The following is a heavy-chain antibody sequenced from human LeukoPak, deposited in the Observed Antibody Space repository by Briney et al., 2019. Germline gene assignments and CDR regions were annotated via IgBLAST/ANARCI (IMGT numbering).Heavy chain of an antibody. D-gene: IGHD1-26*01. Sequence: PSQTLSLTCSVSGGSISSYYWSWIRQPPGKGLEWIGYIYYSGSTNYNPSLKSRVTISVDTSKNQFSLKLSSVTAADTAVYYCARDREVGATPAFDIWGQGTMVTVSS. CDR2: IYYSGST. CDR1: GGSISSYY. V-gene: IGHV4-59*01. CDR3: ARDREVGATPAFDI. J-gene: IGHJ3*02.